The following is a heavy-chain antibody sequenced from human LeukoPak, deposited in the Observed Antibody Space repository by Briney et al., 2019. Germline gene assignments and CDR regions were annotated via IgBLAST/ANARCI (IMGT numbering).Heavy chain of an antibody. Sequence: GSLRLSCAASGFTFSIHWMHWVRQAPGKGLVWVSRMNTDGTNTAYADSVKGRFTISRDNARNTLYLQMDSLRAEDTAVYYCARDANRVGATGASDIWGQGTMVTVSS. CDR2: MNTDGTNT. J-gene: IGHJ3*02. CDR1: GFTFSIHW. CDR3: ARDANRVGATGASDI. D-gene: IGHD1-26*01. V-gene: IGHV3-74*01.